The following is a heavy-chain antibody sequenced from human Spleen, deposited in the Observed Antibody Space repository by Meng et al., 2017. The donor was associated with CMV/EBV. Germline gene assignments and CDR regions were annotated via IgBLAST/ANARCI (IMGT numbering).Heavy chain of an antibody. CDR3: AKDRGGSYHGPFDY. CDR1: DFAFSSYG. V-gene: IGHV3-33*06. J-gene: IGHJ4*02. CDR2: VWYDGSNK. Sequence: ASDFAFSSYGMHWVRQAPGKGLEWVAVVWYDGSNKYYGDSVKGRFTISRDNSKNTLYLELSSLRAEDTAVYYCAKDRGGSYHGPFDYWGQGTLVTVSS. D-gene: IGHD3-16*01.